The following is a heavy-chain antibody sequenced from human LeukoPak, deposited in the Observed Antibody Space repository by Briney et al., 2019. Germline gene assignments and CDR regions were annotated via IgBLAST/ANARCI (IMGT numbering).Heavy chain of an antibody. J-gene: IGHJ4*02. CDR1: GFTLSSHW. CDR3: ARWEIRGTAHQLDY. V-gene: IGHV3-7*01. D-gene: IGHD1-7*01. Sequence: PGGSLRLSCAASGFTLSSHWMSWVRQAPGKGLEGVAHINQDGSAKYYVDSVKGRFTISRDNAKNSMYLQMNSLRAEDTAAYYCARWEIRGTAHQLDYWGQGTLVTVSS. CDR2: INQDGSAK.